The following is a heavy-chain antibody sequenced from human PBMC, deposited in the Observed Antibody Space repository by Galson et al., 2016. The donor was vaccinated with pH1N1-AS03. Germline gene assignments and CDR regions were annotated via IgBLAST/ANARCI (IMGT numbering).Heavy chain of an antibody. CDR3: AGDEGFANGINV. D-gene: IGHD3-3*01. CDR2: IRPGGDT. J-gene: IGHJ6*02. Sequence: SLRLSCAATGFTVSSGYHMSWVRQAPGKGLEWVSVIRPGGDTYNADSVKGRFTISRENFENMVYLQMNSLRPEDTAVYYCAGDEGFANGINVWGQGTTVTVSS. CDR1: GFTVSSGY. V-gene: IGHV3-66*02.